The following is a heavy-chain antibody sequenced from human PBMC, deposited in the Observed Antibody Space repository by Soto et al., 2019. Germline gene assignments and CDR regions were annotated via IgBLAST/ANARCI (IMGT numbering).Heavy chain of an antibody. Sequence: PGGSLRLSCAVSGFTFSAYWMHWVRQVPGKGLTWVSRISDDGSTATYADSVKGRFTISRDNAKNTLYLEMNTLRADDSGLYYCARGPRVSSTGTGAHWGRGTLVTVS. D-gene: IGHD1-1*01. CDR2: ISDDGSTA. CDR1: GFTFSAYW. V-gene: IGHV3-74*01. CDR3: ARGPRVSSTGTGAH. J-gene: IGHJ4*02.